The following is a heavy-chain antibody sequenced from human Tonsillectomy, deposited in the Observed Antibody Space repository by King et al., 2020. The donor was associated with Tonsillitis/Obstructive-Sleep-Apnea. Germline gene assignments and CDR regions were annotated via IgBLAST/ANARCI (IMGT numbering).Heavy chain of an antibody. D-gene: IGHD3-16*01. CDR3: AKRFWVERSTRPYYYCGMDV. CDR2: ISGSGGST. Sequence: VQLVESGGGLVQPGGSLRISCAASRFTFSNYGMNWVRQAPGKGLEWVSGISGSGGSTYYADSVMGRFTISRDNPKNTLYLQMNSLRTEDTAVYYCAKRFWVERSTRPYYYCGMDVWGQGTSVTVAS. J-gene: IGHJ6*02. V-gene: IGHV3-23*04. CDR1: RFTFSNYG.